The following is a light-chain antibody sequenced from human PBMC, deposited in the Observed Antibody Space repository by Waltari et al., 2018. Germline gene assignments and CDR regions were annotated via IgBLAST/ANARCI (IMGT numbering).Light chain of an antibody. CDR1: QSISSSF. Sequence: VTLSCRASQSISSSFLAWYRQKPGQAPSLLIHGASSRATGIPDRFSGSGSGTDFTLTISRLEPEDFAVYYCQQYGSSPPFTFGQGTKLEI. CDR2: GAS. V-gene: IGKV3-20*01. J-gene: IGKJ2*01. CDR3: QQYGSSPPFT.